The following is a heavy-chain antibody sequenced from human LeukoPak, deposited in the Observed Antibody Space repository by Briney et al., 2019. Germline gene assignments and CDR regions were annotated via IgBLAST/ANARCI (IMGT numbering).Heavy chain of an antibody. D-gene: IGHD1-26*01. Sequence: GGSLRLSCAASGFSFSNYWMNWVRQAPGKGLEWVANLGQDGSERNYVDSVKGRFTVSRDNAENSLYLQMNSLRDEDTAVYYCARERYSTKYFDYWGQGTLVTVSS. CDR2: LGQDGSER. V-gene: IGHV3-7*01. CDR3: ARERYSTKYFDY. CDR1: GFSFSNYW. J-gene: IGHJ4*02.